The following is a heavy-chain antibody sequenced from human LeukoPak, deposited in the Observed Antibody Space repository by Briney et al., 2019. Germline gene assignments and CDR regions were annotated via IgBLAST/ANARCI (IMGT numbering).Heavy chain of an antibody. CDR1: GFTVSTNY. Sequence: TGGSLRLSCAASGFTVSTNYMSWVRQTPGKGLEWVANINQDGYEKYFVDSVKGRFTISRDNAKNSLYLQLYSLRAEDTALYFCARVMADYGGKGNDAYDRWGQGTMVTVSS. J-gene: IGHJ3*02. V-gene: IGHV3-7*01. CDR2: INQDGYEK. D-gene: IGHD4-23*01. CDR3: ARVMADYGGKGNDAYDR.